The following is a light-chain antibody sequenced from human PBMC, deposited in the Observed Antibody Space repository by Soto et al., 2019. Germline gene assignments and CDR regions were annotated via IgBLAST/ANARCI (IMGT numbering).Light chain of an antibody. CDR2: EVS. Sequence: QSALTQPASVSGSPGQSITISCTGTSSDVGGYNYVSWYQHHPGKAPKLMIYEVSSRPSGVSNRLFGSKSGNTASLTISGLQTGEEADYFCSSNRTRSSVVFGGGTKLTVL. CDR1: SSDVGGYNY. J-gene: IGLJ2*01. V-gene: IGLV2-14*01. CDR3: SSNRTRSSVV.